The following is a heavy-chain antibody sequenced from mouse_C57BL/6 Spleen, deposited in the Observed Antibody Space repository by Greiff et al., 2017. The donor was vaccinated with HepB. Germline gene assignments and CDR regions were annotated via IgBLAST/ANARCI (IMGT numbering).Heavy chain of an antibody. V-gene: IGHV5-12*01. D-gene: IGHD1-1*01. CDR1: GFTFSDYY. CDR2: ISNGGGST. J-gene: IGHJ2*01. CDR3: ARGYYGSKNYFDY. Sequence: EVKLVESGGGLVQPGGSLKLSCAASGFTFSDYYMYWVRQTPEKRLEWVAYISNGGGSTYYPDTVKGRFTISRDNAKNTLYLQMSRLKSEDTAMYYCARGYYGSKNYFDYWGQGPTLTVSS.